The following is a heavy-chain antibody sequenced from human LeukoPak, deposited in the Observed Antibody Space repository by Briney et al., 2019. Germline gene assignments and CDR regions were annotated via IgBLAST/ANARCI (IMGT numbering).Heavy chain of an antibody. V-gene: IGHV3-23*01. CDR1: GFTFSSYA. Sequence: GGSLRLSCAASGFTFSSYAMSWVRQAPGKGVEWVSGISTNGGSTSYADPVKGRFTISRDNPRNTLYMEMNSLRAEDTAVYYCSVMHRYYDGSGYWVQWGQGTLVTVSS. CDR2: ISTNGGST. D-gene: IGHD3-22*01. CDR3: SVMHRYYDGSGYWVQ. J-gene: IGHJ4*02.